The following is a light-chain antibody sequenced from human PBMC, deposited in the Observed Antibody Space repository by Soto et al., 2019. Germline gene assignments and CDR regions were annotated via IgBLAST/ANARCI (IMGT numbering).Light chain of an antibody. CDR1: QDIRIY. V-gene: IGKV1-9*01. CDR3: QQLRSYPST. Sequence: IQLTQSPSSLSASVGDRVTGTCRASQDIRIYLASYQQKPGKAPKLLICDASTLYRGVPSRFSGSGSGTDFTLNISGRQHEDVAAYYCQQLRSYPSTVGGGTKVEI. J-gene: IGKJ4*02. CDR2: DAS.